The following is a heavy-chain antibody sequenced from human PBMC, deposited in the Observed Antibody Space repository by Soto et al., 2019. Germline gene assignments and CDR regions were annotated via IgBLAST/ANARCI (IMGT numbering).Heavy chain of an antibody. CDR3: ARALPRMQGELSLVDY. V-gene: IGHV1-69*02. CDR2: IIPILGIA. D-gene: IGHD3-16*02. J-gene: IGHJ4*02. Sequence: GASVKVSGKASGGTFSSYTISWVRQAPGQGLEWTGRIIPILGIANYAQKFQGRVTITADKSTSTAYMELSSLRSEDTAVYYCARALPRMQGELSLVDYWGQGTLVTVSS. CDR1: GGTFSSYT.